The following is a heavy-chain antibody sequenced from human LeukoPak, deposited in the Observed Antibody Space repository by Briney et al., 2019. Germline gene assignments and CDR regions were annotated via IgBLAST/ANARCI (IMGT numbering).Heavy chain of an antibody. J-gene: IGHJ6*03. CDR1: GGTFSSYA. CDR3: ASAGRSGSYRMDNRYYYMDV. Sequence: SVKVSCKASGGTFSSYAISWVRQAPGQGLEWMGRIIPIFGTANYAQKFQGRVTITADKSTRTAYMELSSLRSEDTAVYYCASAGRSGSYRMDNRYYYMDVWGKGTTVTVSS. D-gene: IGHD1-26*01. CDR2: IIPIFGTA. V-gene: IGHV1-69*06.